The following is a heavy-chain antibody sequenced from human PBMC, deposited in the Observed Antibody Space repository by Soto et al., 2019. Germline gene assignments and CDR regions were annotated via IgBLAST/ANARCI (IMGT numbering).Heavy chain of an antibody. Sequence: QVQLQESGPGLVKRSETLSLTCTVSGGSISSYYWSWIRQPPGKGLEWIGYIYYSGRTNYNPSLKSRVTISLDTSKNQFSLKLSSVTAADTAVYYCARGYCSSTICYIWDDWFDPWGQGTLVTVSS. D-gene: IGHD2-2*02. J-gene: IGHJ5*02. CDR2: IYYSGRT. V-gene: IGHV4-59*01. CDR3: ARGYCSSTICYIWDDWFDP. CDR1: GGSISSYY.